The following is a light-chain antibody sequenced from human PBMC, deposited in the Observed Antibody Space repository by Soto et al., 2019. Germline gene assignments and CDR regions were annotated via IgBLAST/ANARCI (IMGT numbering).Light chain of an antibody. CDR1: SSNIGGTNY. Sequence: QSVLTQPPSASGTPGQKVFISCSGSSSNIGGTNYAYWYQQLPGAAPKLLMHSNNLRPSGVPERISGSKFGTAASLAISGLRSEDEAVYSCCSFAGSYSYVFGSGTKVTVL. V-gene: IGLV1-47*02. CDR3: CSFAGSYSYV. J-gene: IGLJ1*01. CDR2: SNN.